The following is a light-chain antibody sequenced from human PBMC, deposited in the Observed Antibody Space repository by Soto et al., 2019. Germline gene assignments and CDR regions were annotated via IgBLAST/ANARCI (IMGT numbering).Light chain of an antibody. CDR2: DAS. CDR1: QSISSW. V-gene: IGKV1-5*01. J-gene: IGKJ1*01. CDR3: QHYNSYSVT. Sequence: DIQMTQSPSTLSASVGDRVTITCRASQSISSWLAWYQQKPGKAPKLLIYDASSLECGVPSRFSGSGSGTEFTLSISSLQPDDVATYYCQHYNSYSVTFGQGTKVEIK.